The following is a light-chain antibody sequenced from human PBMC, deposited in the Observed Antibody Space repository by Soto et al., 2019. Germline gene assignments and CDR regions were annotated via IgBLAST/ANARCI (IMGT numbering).Light chain of an antibody. CDR1: QDIGND. CDR2: AAY. V-gene: IGKV1-17*01. CDR3: LQHNNYPRT. J-gene: IGKJ1*01. Sequence: DIQMTQSPSSLSASVGDRVTITCRASQDIGNDLGWYQQKPGKAPNRLIYAAYKLQSGVPSRFSGSGSGTEFTLTISSLQHEDFATYYCLQHNNYPRTFGQGTKVEIK.